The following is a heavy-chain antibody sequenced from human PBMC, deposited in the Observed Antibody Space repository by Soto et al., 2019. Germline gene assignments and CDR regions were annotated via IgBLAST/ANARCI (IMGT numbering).Heavy chain of an antibody. CDR2: IRGKPNGGAT. CDR3: TRDSQGQYYYGMDV. J-gene: IGHJ6*02. CDR1: GFTFGDYA. V-gene: IGHV3-49*04. Sequence: HPGGSLRLSCTASGFTFGDYAMNWVRQAPGKGLEWVGFIRGKPNGGATDYAASLKGRFTISRDDSRSVAYLQMNSLKTEDTAVYYCTRDSQGQYYYGMDVWGQGTTVTVSS.